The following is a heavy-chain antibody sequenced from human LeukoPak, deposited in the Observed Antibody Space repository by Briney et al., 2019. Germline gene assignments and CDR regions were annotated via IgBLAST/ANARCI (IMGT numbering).Heavy chain of an antibody. D-gene: IGHD1-1*01. CDR3: ARFKDDVGGFDY. V-gene: IGHV3-30-3*01. CDR2: ISYDGSNK. J-gene: IGHJ4*02. Sequence: GGSLRLSCAASGFTFSSYAMHWVRQAPGKGLEWVAVISYDGSNKYYADSVKGRFTISRDNSKNTLYLQMNSLRAGDTAVYYCARFKDDVGGFDYWGQGTLVTVSS. CDR1: GFTFSSYA.